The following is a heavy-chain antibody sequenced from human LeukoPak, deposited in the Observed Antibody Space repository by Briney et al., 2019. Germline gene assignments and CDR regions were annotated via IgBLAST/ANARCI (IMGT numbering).Heavy chain of an antibody. J-gene: IGHJ4*02. V-gene: IGHV3-23*01. Sequence: GRSLRPSCAVSGFTLSNYAMSWVRQAPGKGREWVAATSGMGGVTYYADSGKDQFTISRDSSNNTLYEQMNSLSAEDTAVYYGAKHAVAYCVNGICYERGYYFDYWGQGTLVTVPS. D-gene: IGHD2-8*01. CDR3: AKHAVAYCVNGICYERGYYFDY. CDR2: TSGMGGVT. CDR1: GFTLSNYA.